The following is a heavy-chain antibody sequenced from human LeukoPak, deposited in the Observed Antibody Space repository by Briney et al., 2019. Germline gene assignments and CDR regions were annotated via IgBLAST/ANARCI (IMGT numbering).Heavy chain of an antibody. J-gene: IGHJ6*03. V-gene: IGHV4-59*01. Sequence: TSETLSLTCTVSGGSISNYYWSWIRQPPGKGLEWIGYIYYSGSTNYNPSLKSRVTISVDTSKNQFSLKLSSVTAADTAVYYCARDRDYYYYMDVWGKGTTVTVSS. CDR3: ARDRDYYYYMDV. CDR1: GGSISNYY. CDR2: IYYSGST.